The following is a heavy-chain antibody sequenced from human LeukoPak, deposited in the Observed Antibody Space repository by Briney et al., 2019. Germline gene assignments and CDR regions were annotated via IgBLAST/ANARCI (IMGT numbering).Heavy chain of an antibody. Sequence: QSGGSLRLSCAASGFTFSSYAMHWVRQAPGKGLEWVAVISYDGSNKYYADSVKGRFTISRDNSKNTLYLQMNSLRAEDTAVYYCARDRVGATDYFDYWGQGTPVTVSS. V-gene: IGHV3-30-3*01. CDR2: ISYDGSNK. J-gene: IGHJ4*02. CDR1: GFTFSSYA. D-gene: IGHD1-26*01. CDR3: ARDRVGATDYFDY.